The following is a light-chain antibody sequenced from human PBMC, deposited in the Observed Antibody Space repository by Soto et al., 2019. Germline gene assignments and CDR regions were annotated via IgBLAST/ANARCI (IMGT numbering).Light chain of an antibody. CDR3: QQYGSSPLT. V-gene: IGKV3-20*01. CDR2: GAS. Sequence: ENLLTQSPGTLSLSPGEGATLSCRASRGVSANYLAWYQQKPGQAPPLLIYGASIRAAGIPDRFSGRGARTDFPLISRRLEPDYFAFYYCQQYGSSPLTFGQGTKVEI. J-gene: IGKJ1*01. CDR1: RGVSANY.